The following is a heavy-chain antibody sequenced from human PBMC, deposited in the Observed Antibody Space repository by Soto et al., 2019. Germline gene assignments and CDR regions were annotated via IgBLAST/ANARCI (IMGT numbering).Heavy chain of an antibody. Sequence: QVQLLESGGGVVQPGRSLRLSCAASGFIFSTYAMHWVRQAPGKGLEWVAVISYDGSNEYYADSVKGRFTISRDDSKKTECLQTNSMRAEDTSVSYRAREGYGIDVWCQGSPVTV. J-gene: IGHJ6*02. V-gene: IGHV3-30-3*01. CDR2: ISYDGSNE. CDR3: AREGYGIDV. CDR1: GFIFSTYA.